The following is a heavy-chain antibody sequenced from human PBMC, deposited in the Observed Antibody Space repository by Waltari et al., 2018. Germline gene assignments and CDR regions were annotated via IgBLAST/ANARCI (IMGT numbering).Heavy chain of an antibody. V-gene: IGHV3-33*01. CDR1: GLTLSSYG. CDR3: ARGVVVAPPDY. Sequence: VPLVESGGRVVQPGRSLRLPCAVSGLTLSSYGLHWVRQAPGKGLEWVAVIWYEGTNTYYGDSVKGRFTISRDNSKNTVFLQMNSLRVEDTAVYYCARGVVVAPPDYWGQGTLVTVSS. J-gene: IGHJ4*02. CDR2: IWYEGTNT. D-gene: IGHD2-15*01.